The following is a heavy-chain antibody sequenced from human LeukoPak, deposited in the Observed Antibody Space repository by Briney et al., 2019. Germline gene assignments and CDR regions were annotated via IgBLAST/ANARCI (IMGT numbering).Heavy chain of an antibody. D-gene: IGHD4-23*01. CDR2: FIPIFGTA. J-gene: IGHJ3*02. CDR1: GGTFSSYD. CDR3: ARGTMVVTYGAFDI. V-gene: IGHV1-69*05. Sequence: ASVKLSCKASGGTFSSYDISWVRQAPGQGLEWVGGFIPIFGTANYAQKFQGRVTITTDGSTSTAYMELSSLRSEDTAAYYCARGTMVVTYGAFDICGQGAMVTVSS.